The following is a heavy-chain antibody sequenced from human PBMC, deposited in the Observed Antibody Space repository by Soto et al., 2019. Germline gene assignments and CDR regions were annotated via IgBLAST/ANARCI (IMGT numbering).Heavy chain of an antibody. Sequence: SETLSLTCTVSGGSISSYYWSWIRQPPGKGLEWIGYIYYSGSTNYNPSLKSRITISIDTSKNQFSLKLNSVTAADTAVYYCARDVSSMVRGVILGGVDVWDQGTTVTVSS. D-gene: IGHD3-10*01. CDR3: ARDVSSMVRGVILGGVDV. J-gene: IGHJ6*02. CDR2: IYYSGST. V-gene: IGHV4-59*01. CDR1: GGSISSYY.